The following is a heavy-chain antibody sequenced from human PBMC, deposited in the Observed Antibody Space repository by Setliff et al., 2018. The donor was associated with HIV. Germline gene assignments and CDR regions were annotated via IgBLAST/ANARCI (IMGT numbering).Heavy chain of an antibody. CDR1: GYTLTEVS. CDR3: ARDRERGQCSSSAVGGYYYYYMDV. D-gene: IGHD6-6*01. V-gene: IGHV1-69*10. Sequence: SVKVSCKISGYTLTEVSMHWVRQVPGQGLEWTGGIIPILGKAHHAQNFRGRVTITAAKSTNTAYMQLSSLRSEDTAVYYCARDRERGQCSSSAVGGYYYYYMDVWGKGTTVTVSS. J-gene: IGHJ6*03. CDR2: IIPILGKA.